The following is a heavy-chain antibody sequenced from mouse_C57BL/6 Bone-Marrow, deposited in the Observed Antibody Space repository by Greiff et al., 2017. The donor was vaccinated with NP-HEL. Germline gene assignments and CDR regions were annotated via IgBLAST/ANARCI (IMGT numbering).Heavy chain of an antibody. V-gene: IGHV5-16*01. CDR1: GFTFSDYY. Sequence: EVMLVESEGGLVQPGSSMKLSCTASGFTFSDYYMAWVRQVPEKGLEWVANINYDGSSTYYLDSLKSRFIISRDNAKNILYLQMSSLKSEDTATYYCARDNYGNPYWYFDVWGTGTTVTVSS. D-gene: IGHD2-1*01. J-gene: IGHJ1*03. CDR2: INYDGSST. CDR3: ARDNYGNPYWYFDV.